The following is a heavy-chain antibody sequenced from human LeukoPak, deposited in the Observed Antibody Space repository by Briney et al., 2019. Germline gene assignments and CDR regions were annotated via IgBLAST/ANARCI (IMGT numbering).Heavy chain of an antibody. V-gene: IGHV3-9*01. J-gene: IGHJ4*02. CDR2: ISWNSGSI. CDR1: GFTFDDYA. Sequence: GRSLRLSCAASGFTFDDYAMPWVRQAPGKGLEWVSGISWNSGSIGYADSVKGRFTISRDNAKNSLYLQMNSLRAEDTALYYCASGYSSSWSGDYWGQGTLVTVSS. D-gene: IGHD6-13*01. CDR3: ASGYSSSWSGDY.